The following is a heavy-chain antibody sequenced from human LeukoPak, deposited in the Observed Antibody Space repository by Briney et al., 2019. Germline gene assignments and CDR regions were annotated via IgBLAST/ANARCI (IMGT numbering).Heavy chain of an antibody. J-gene: IGHJ4*02. CDR2: MNPENGKT. CDR3: ARRDAGGWTDY. Sequence: GASVKVSCKASGYTFTSNDINWVRQATGQGLEWMGWMNPENGKTGSAQKFQGRVTMTRNTSISTAYMELSSLGSEDTAVYYCARRDAGGWTDYWGQGTLVTVSS. D-gene: IGHD6-19*01. CDR1: GYTFTSND. V-gene: IGHV1-8*01.